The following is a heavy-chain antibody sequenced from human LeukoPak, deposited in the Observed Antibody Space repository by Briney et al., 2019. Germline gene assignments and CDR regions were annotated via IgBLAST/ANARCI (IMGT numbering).Heavy chain of an antibody. Sequence: GGSLRLSCAASGFTFNDYYMSWIRQAPGKGLEWVSYISSSGSTIYYADSVKGRFTISRDNAKNSLYLQMNSLRAEDTAVYYCARVAVAGPYDYWGQGTLVTVSS. J-gene: IGHJ4*02. V-gene: IGHV3-11*01. CDR3: ARVAVAGPYDY. CDR1: GFTFNDYY. CDR2: ISSSGSTI. D-gene: IGHD6-19*01.